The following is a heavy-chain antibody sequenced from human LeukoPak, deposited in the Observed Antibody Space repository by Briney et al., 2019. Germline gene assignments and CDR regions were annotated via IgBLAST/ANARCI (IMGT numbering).Heavy chain of an antibody. J-gene: IGHJ6*02. D-gene: IGHD6-6*01. CDR2: ITSYNGNT. CDR3: ARSYSSSSVYYGMDV. Sequence: ASVKVSCKASGYTFSSYGISWVRQAPGQGLEWMGWITSYNGNTKYAQQLQGRVTMTTDTSTGTAYMELRSLRSDDTAVYYCARSYSSSSVYYGMDVWGQGTTVTVSS. CDR1: GYTFSSYG. V-gene: IGHV1-18*01.